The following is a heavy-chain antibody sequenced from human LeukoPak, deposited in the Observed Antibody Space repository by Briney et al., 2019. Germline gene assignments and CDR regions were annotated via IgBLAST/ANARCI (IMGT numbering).Heavy chain of an antibody. CDR3: ARELLTYSNHKLGHYMDV. Sequence: AGGSLRLSCAASGFTFSSYSINWVRQAPGKWLEWVSCISSSSSYIYYADSVKGRFTISRENAKNSLYLQMNSLRAEDTAVYYCARELLTYSNHKLGHYMDVWGKGTTVTVSS. CDR1: GFTFSSYS. D-gene: IGHD4-11*01. V-gene: IGHV3-21*01. CDR2: ISSSSSYI. J-gene: IGHJ6*03.